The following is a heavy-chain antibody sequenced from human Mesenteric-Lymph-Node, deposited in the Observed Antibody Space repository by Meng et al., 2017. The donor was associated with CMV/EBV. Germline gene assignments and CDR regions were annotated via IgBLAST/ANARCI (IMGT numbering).Heavy chain of an antibody. J-gene: IGHJ4*02. Sequence: SETLSLTCTVSGGSISSYYWSWIRQPPGKGLEWIGYIYYSGSTNYNPSLKSRVTISVDTSKNQFSLKLTSVTAADTAVYYCARRYDSGKYYFDHWGQGTLVTVSS. CDR1: GGSISSYY. CDR2: IYYSGST. V-gene: IGHV4-59*12. CDR3: ARRYDSGKYYFDH. D-gene: IGHD3-10*01.